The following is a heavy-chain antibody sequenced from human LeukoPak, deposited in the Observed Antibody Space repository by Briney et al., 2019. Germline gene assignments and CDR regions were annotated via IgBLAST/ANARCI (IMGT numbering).Heavy chain of an antibody. V-gene: IGHV1-2*02. J-gene: IGHJ6*03. CDR3: AREIITMVRGVIITLPYYYYYYMDV. D-gene: IGHD3-10*01. Sequence: ASVTVSFKASGYTFTVYYMHWVRQAPGQGQEWMGWINPNSGGTNYAQKSQGRVTMTRDTSISTAYMELSRLRSDDTAVYYCAREIITMVRGVIITLPYYYYYYMDVWGKGTTVTVSS. CDR2: INPNSGGT. CDR1: GYTFTVYY.